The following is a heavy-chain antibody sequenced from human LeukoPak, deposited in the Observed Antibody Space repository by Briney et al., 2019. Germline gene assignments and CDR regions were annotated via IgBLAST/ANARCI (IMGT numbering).Heavy chain of an antibody. V-gene: IGHV3-15*01. D-gene: IGHD6-19*01. Sequence: GGSLRLSCAASGLTVGNAWMSWVRQAPGKGLEWVGRIKSNSAGGATDFAAPVKGRFAMSRDNSKNILFLQMNSLESEDTGMYYCTTDKFSSGWYGGFVSWGQGTLVTVSS. CDR3: TTDKFSSGWYGGFVS. CDR2: IKSNSAGGAT. J-gene: IGHJ4*02. CDR1: GLTVGNAW.